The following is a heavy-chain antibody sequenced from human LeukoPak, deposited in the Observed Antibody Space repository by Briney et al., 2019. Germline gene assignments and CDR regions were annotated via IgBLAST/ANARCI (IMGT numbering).Heavy chain of an antibody. CDR3: AREYCSTTSCSLAYNWFDP. J-gene: IGHJ5*02. CDR2: ISPYNANT. D-gene: IGHD2-2*01. CDR1: GYTFTSYG. V-gene: IGHV1-18*01. Sequence: ASVKVSCKASGYTFTSYGISWVRQAPGQGLEWMGWISPYNANTNYAPKLQDRVTITTDTSTSTAYMELRSLRSDGTAVYYCAREYCSTTSCSLAYNWFDPWGQGTLVTVSS.